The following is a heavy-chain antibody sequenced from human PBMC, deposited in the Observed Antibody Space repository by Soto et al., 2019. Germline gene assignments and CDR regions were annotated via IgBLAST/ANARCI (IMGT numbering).Heavy chain of an antibody. CDR2: VIPLFDTA. V-gene: IGHV1-69*01. Sequence: VQVVQSGAEVKKPGSSVKVSCKVSGGIFTNNAISWVRQAPGQGLAWLGGVIPLFDTAYYAQIFLGRLRISADGATTTSYIELSGLTSADTAVYFCATDGHNDGYNFYHGMDVWGQGTKVTVS. D-gene: IGHD3-16*01. CDR3: ATDGHNDGYNFYHGMDV. CDR1: GGIFTNNA. J-gene: IGHJ6*02.